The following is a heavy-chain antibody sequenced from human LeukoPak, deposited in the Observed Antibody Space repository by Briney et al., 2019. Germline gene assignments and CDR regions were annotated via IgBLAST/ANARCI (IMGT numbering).Heavy chain of an antibody. CDR1: GGSISSGGYY. CDR3: ASKGGDGYGHDY. Sequence: SETLSLTCTVSGGSISSGGYYWSWIRQHPGKGLEWIGYIYYSGSTNYNPSLKSRVTISVDTSKNQFSLKLSPVTAADTAVYYCASKGGDGYGHDYWGQGTLVTVSS. V-gene: IGHV4-61*08. D-gene: IGHD5-24*01. CDR2: IYYSGST. J-gene: IGHJ4*02.